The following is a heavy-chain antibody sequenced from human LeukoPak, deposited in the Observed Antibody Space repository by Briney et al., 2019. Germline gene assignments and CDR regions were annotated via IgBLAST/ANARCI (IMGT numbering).Heavy chain of an antibody. Sequence: ASVKVSCKASAYTFTGYYMHWVRQAPGQGLEWMGWINPNSGGTNYAQKFLGRATMTTDTSISTAYLQLSTLTSDDTAVYYCASPDYYGSGSYQFDPWGQGTLVTVSS. CDR3: ASPDYYGSGSYQFDP. V-gene: IGHV1-2*02. J-gene: IGHJ5*02. CDR1: AYTFTGYY. CDR2: INPNSGGT. D-gene: IGHD3-10*01.